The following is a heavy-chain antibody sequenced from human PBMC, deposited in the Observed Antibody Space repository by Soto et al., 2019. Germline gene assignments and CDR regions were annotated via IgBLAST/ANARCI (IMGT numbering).Heavy chain of an antibody. D-gene: IGHD2-2*01. J-gene: IGHJ6*02. Sequence: ESGGGVVQPGRSLRLSCAASGFTFSSYGMHWVRQAPGKGLEWMAVISYDGSNKYYADSVKGRFTISRDNSKNTLYLQMNSLRPEDTAVYYCAKVPATEDYYGMDVWGQGTTVTVSS. CDR3: AKVPATEDYYGMDV. CDR2: ISYDGSNK. V-gene: IGHV3-30*18. CDR1: GFTFSSYG.